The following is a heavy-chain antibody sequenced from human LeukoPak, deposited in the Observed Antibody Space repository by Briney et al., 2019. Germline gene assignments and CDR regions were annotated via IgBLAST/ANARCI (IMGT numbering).Heavy chain of an antibody. Sequence: AETLSLTCTVSGGSISSYYWSWIRQPPGKGLEWIGYIYYSGSTNYNPSLKSRVTISVDPSKNQFSLKLSSVTAADTAVYYCARESSIAAAGFDPWGQGTLVTVSS. D-gene: IGHD6-6*01. CDR1: GGSISSYY. J-gene: IGHJ5*02. CDR2: IYYSGST. CDR3: ARESSIAAAGFDP. V-gene: IGHV4-59*01.